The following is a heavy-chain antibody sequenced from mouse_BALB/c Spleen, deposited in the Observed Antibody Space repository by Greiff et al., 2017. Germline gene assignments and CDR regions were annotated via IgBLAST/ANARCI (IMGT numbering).Heavy chain of an antibody. CDR2: INSNGGST. J-gene: IGHJ2*01. CDR1: GFTFSSYG. D-gene: IGHD1-2*01. Sequence: EVQLQESGGGLVQPGGSLKLSCAASGFTFSSYGMSWVRQTPDKRLELVATINSNGGSTYYPDSVKGRFTISRDNAKNTLYLQMSSLKSEDTAMYYCARDSGYAYYFDYWGQGTTLTVSS. CDR3: ARDSGYAYYFDY. V-gene: IGHV5-6-3*01.